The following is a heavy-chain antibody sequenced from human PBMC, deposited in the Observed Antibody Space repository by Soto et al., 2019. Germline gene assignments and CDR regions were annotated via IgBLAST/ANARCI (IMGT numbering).Heavy chain of an antibody. J-gene: IGHJ4*02. V-gene: IGHV4-34*01. D-gene: IGHD6-13*01. CDR1: GGSFSGYY. CDR2: INHSGST. CDR3: APLRQHFLDDY. Sequence: SETLSLTCAAYGGSFSGYYWSWIRQTPGKGLEWIGEINHSGSTNYNPSLKRRVTRSVDRTKSQLYLKLSYVTAADTAVYSCAPLRQHFLDDYWGQGTLVTVSS.